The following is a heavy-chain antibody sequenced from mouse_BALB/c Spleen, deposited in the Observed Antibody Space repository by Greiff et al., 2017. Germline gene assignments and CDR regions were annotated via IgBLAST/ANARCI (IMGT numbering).Heavy chain of an antibody. CDR2: ISSGSSTI. CDR3: ARGVRHYYAMDY. D-gene: IGHD2-14*01. J-gene: IGHJ4*01. V-gene: IGHV5-17*02. CDR1: GFTFSSFG. Sequence: EVKLVESGGGLVQPGGSRKLSCAASGFTFSSFGMHWVRQAPEKGLEWVAYISSGSSTIYYADTVKGRFTISRDNPKNTLFLQMTSLRSEDTAMYYCARGVRHYYAMDYWGQGTSVTVSS.